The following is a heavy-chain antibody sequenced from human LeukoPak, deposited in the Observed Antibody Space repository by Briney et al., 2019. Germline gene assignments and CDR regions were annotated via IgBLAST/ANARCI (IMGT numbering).Heavy chain of an antibody. J-gene: IGHJ5*02. Sequence: GGSLRLSCAASGFTFSSYAMSWVRQAPGKGLEGVSAISGSGGSTYYADSVKGRFTISRDNSKNTLYLQMNSLRAEDTAVYYCAKVDDYYDSSGYYGSWGQGTLVTVSS. V-gene: IGHV3-23*01. D-gene: IGHD3-22*01. CDR3: AKVDDYYDSSGYYGS. CDR1: GFTFSSYA. CDR2: ISGSGGST.